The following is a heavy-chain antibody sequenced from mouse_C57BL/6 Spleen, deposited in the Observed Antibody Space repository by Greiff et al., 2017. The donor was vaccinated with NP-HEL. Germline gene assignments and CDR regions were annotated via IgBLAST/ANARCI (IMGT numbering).Heavy chain of an antibody. CDR1: GYAFSSSW. V-gene: IGHV1-82*01. D-gene: IGHD2-1*01. CDR3: ARTSYGNHWYFDV. J-gene: IGHJ1*03. CDR2: IYPGDGDT. Sequence: VMLVESGPELVKPGASVKISCKASGYAFSSSWMNWVKQRPGKGLEWIGRIYPGDGDTNYNGKFKGKATLTADKSSSTAYMQLSSLTSEDSAVYFCARTSYGNHWYFDVWGTGTTVTVSS.